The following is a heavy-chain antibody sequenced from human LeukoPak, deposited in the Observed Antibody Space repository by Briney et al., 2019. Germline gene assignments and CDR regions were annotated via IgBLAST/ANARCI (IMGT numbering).Heavy chain of an antibody. V-gene: IGHV1-69*05. D-gene: IGHD2-15*01. J-gene: IGHJ4*02. CDR1: GGTFSSYA. CDR3: ARDLSLGGFDY. CDR2: IIPIFGTA. Sequence: GASVTVSCKASGGTFSSYAISWVRQAPGQGLEWMGGIIPIFGTANYAQKFQGRVTITTDESTSTAYMELSSLRSEDTAVYYCARDLSLGGFDYWGQGTLVTVSS.